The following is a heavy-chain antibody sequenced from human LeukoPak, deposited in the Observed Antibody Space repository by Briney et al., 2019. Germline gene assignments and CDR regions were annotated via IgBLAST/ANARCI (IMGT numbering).Heavy chain of an antibody. D-gene: IGHD6-13*01. J-gene: IGHJ4*02. CDR1: GYSISSGYY. CDR2: IYHSGST. Sequence: SETLSLTCTDSGYSISSGYYWGWIRQPPGKGLEWIGSIYHSGSTYYNPSLKSRVTISVDTSKNQFSLKLSSVTAADTAVYYCARQYSSSWYFDYWGQGTLVTVSS. V-gene: IGHV4-38-2*02. CDR3: ARQYSSSWYFDY.